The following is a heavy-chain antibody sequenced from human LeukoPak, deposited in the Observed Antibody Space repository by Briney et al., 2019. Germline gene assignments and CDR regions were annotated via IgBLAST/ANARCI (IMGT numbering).Heavy chain of an antibody. J-gene: IGHJ3*02. CDR1: GGTFSSYA. D-gene: IGHD1-26*01. CDR3: ARESPRMGATRSAFDI. Sequence: GASVKVSCKASGGTFSSYAISWVRQAPGQGLEWMGGIIPIFGTANYAQKFQGRVTITADESTSTAYMELSSLRSVDTAVYYCARESPRMGATRSAFDIWGQGTMVTVSS. V-gene: IGHV1-69*01. CDR2: IIPIFGTA.